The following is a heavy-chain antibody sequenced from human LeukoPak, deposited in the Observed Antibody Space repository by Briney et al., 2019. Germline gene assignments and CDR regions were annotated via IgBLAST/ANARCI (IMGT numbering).Heavy chain of an antibody. CDR2: ILGSGGST. CDR3: AKWGDYDVLTGYYVPDY. D-gene: IGHD3-9*01. CDR1: GFTLSNYA. Sequence: QPAESLRLSCAVSGFTLSNYAMRCVRQAPGRGLEWVSAILGSGGSTYYADSMKDRFTGPRHNSKSTLYLQRNSLTAEDTALYYCAKWGDYDVLTGYYVPDYWGQGTLVTVSS. J-gene: IGHJ4*02. V-gene: IGHV3-23*01.